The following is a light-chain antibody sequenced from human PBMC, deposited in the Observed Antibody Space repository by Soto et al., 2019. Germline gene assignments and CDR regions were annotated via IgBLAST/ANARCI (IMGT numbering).Light chain of an antibody. CDR3: QQSYRTPIT. J-gene: IGKJ5*01. CDR2: GAS. Sequence: IQVSQCASSLSASVGDRVTNTCRASQGINNYLAWYQQKPGKIPKLLIYGASTLQSGVPSRFSGSGSGTDFTLTISSLQPEDFATYYCQQSYRTPITFGQGTRLEIK. V-gene: IGKV1-27*01. CDR1: QGINNY.